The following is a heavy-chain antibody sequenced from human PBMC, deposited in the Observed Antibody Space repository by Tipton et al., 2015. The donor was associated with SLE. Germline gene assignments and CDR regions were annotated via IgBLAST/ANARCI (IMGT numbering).Heavy chain of an antibody. CDR3: AMSGVLGRGWFDP. V-gene: IGHV4-39*01. Sequence: TLSLTGTVSGGSICSSSSYWAWIRQSPGKELEWIGNIFYSGNTRYRSSLKNRCTISVDTSKNQFSLKMKSVTAADTAVYYCAMSGVLGRGWFDPWGQGILVTVSS. CDR2: IFYSGNT. J-gene: IGHJ5*02. D-gene: IGHD3-10*01. CDR1: GGSICSSSSY.